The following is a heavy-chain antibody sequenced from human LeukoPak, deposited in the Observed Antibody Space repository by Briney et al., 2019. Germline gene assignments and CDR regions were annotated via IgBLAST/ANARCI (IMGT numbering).Heavy chain of an antibody. CDR1: GYTFTSYA. V-gene: IGHV7-4-1*02. J-gene: IGHJ5*02. CDR3: ARDLQQWLVGYITWFDP. CDR2: INTNTGNP. Sequence: ASVKVSCKASGYTFTSYAMNWVRQAPGQGLEWMGWINTNTGNPTYAQGFTGRFVFSLDTSVSTAYLQISSLKAEDTAVYYCARDLQQWLVGYITWFDPWGQGTLVTVSS. D-gene: IGHD6-19*01.